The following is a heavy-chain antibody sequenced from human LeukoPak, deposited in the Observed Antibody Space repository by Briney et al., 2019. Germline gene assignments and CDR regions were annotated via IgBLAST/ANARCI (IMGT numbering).Heavy chain of an antibody. V-gene: IGHV4-59*01. J-gene: IGHJ4*02. Sequence: SETLSLTCTVPGGSINSYYWNWVRQPPGRGLEWIGFVSDSGSTSYNPSLKSRVTISVDTSKNQFSLKLSSVTAADTAAYYCARGTSSLDYWGQGTLVTVSS. CDR2: VSDSGST. CDR3: ARGTSSLDY. CDR1: GGSINSYY.